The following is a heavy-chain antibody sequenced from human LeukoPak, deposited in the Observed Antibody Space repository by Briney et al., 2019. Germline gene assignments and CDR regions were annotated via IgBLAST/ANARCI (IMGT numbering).Heavy chain of an antibody. J-gene: IGHJ4*02. V-gene: IGHV3-74*01. Sequence: QPGGSLRLSCTASGFTFTRYWMHWVRHAPGKGLVWVSRVNPDGSSVTYGDSVKGRFTSSRDNAKNTLYLQMNSLRAEDMAVYYFGRGGSSGDYWGQGSLVTVSS. CDR1: GFTFTRYW. D-gene: IGHD3-10*01. CDR3: GRGGSSGDY. CDR2: VNPDGSSV.